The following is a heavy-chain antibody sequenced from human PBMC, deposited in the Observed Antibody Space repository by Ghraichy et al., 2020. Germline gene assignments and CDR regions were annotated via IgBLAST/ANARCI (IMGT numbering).Heavy chain of an antibody. CDR1: GFTFSDYY. Sequence: GESLNISCAASGFTFSDYYMSWIRQAPGKGLEWVSYISSSGSTIYYADSVKGRFTISRDNAKNSLYLQMNSLRAEDTAVYYCATPGDYNWNYGSNYYYYGMDVWGQGTTVTVSS. CDR2: ISSSGSTI. CDR3: ATPGDYNWNYGSNYYYYGMDV. V-gene: IGHV3-11*01. J-gene: IGHJ6*02. D-gene: IGHD1-7*01.